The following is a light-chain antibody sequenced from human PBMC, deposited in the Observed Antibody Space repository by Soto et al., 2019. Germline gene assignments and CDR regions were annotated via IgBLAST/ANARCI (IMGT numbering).Light chain of an antibody. Sequence: EIVLTQSLAPLSVSPGERATLSCRASQSVGSNLAWFQQKPGQAPRLIIYGASTRATGVPARFSGSGSGTEFTLTISSLQSEDVAVYYCQHYVTWPLTLGGGTKVDIK. V-gene: IGKV3-15*01. J-gene: IGKJ4*01. CDR3: QHYVTWPLT. CDR2: GAS. CDR1: QSVGSN.